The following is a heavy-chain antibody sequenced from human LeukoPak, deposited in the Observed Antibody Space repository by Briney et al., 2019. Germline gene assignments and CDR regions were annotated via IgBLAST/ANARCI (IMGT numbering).Heavy chain of an antibody. Sequence: GGSLRLSCAASGFTFSSYSMNWVRQAPGKGLEWVSSISRNSRYIYYADSMRGRFTISRDNAKNSLYLQMNSLRAEDTAVYYCAREGNWNVFDYWGQGTLVTVSS. D-gene: IGHD1-1*01. CDR2: ISRNSRYI. J-gene: IGHJ4*02. CDR1: GFTFSSYS. CDR3: AREGNWNVFDY. V-gene: IGHV3-21*04.